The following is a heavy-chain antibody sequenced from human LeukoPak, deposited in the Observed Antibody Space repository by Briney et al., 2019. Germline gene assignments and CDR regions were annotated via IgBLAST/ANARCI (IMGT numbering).Heavy chain of an antibody. J-gene: IGHJ6*03. V-gene: IGHV4-59*01. CDR1: GGSISGYY. CDR3: ARDRSPYYDILTGYSYYYYYMDV. CDR2: IYYSGGT. Sequence: SGTLCLTCTVSGGSISGYYLSWVRQPPGKGLEWVSHIYYSGGTNYNPPPKSRVTISVDTSKNQLSLKLSSVTAADTAVYYCARDRSPYYDILTGYSYYYYYMDVWGKGTTVTVSS. D-gene: IGHD3-9*01.